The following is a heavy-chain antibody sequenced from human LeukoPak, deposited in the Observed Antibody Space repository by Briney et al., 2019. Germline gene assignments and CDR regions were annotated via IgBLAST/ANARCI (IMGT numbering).Heavy chain of an antibody. CDR1: GFTVSSNY. D-gene: IGHD6-19*01. CDR3: AAEYSSGWDKDY. J-gene: IGHJ4*02. Sequence: GGSPRLSCAASGFTVSSNYMSWVRQAPGKGLEWVSVIYSGGSTYYADSVKGRFTISRDNSKNTLYLQMNSLRAEDTAVYYCAAEYSSGWDKDYWGQGTLVTVSS. CDR2: IYSGGST. V-gene: IGHV3-53*01.